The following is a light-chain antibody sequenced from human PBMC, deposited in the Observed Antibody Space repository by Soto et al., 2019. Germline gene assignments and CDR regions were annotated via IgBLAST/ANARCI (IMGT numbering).Light chain of an antibody. CDR3: AAWDDSLNVHYV. CDR1: SSNIGSNT. CDR2: SNN. Sequence: QSVLTQPPSASGTPGQRVTISCSGCSSNIGSNTVNWYQQLPGTAPKLLIYSNNQRPSGVPDRFSGSKSGTSASLAISGLQSEDEADYYCAAWDDSLNVHYVFGTGTKVTVL. J-gene: IGLJ1*01. V-gene: IGLV1-44*01.